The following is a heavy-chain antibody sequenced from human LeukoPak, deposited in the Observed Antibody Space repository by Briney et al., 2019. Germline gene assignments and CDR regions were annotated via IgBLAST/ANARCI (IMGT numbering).Heavy chain of an antibody. CDR2: IYTGGST. V-gene: IGHV3-53*01. CDR1: GFTFSSYW. J-gene: IGHJ4*02. Sequence: PGGSLRLSCAASGFTFSSYWMNWVRHAPWKGLEWVSIIYTGGSTYYADSVKGRFTISRDNSKNTLYLQINSLRAEDTAVYYCARGLLMRTTDYWGQGTLVTVSS. D-gene: IGHD4/OR15-4a*01. CDR3: ARGLLMRTTDY.